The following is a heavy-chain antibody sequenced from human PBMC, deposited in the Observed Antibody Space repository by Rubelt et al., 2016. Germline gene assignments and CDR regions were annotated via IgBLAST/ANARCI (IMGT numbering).Heavy chain of an antibody. CDR1: GYPFATYA. D-gene: IGHD5-12*01. Sequence: QVQLVQSGAEVKRPGASVKVSCKASGYPFATYAMHWVRQAPGQRLEWMGWIDAGNGDTKYSINLQGRVTFTRDTSATTAYMELSSLGSEDSAVYYCARFAVPAVATAYYYYYALDVWGQGTTVTVSS. CDR3: ARFAVPAVATAYYYYYALDV. CDR2: IDAGNGDT. V-gene: IGHV1-3*01. J-gene: IGHJ6*02.